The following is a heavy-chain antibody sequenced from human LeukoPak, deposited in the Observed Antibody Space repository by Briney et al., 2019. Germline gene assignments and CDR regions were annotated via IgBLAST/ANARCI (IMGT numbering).Heavy chain of an antibody. CDR1: GYTFTSYD. CDR3: ARDWFGDYQTYN. J-gene: IGHJ4*02. D-gene: IGHD4-17*01. V-gene: IGHV1-8*02. CDR2: MNPNSGNT. Sequence: WASVKVSCKASGYTFTSYDINWVRQATGQGLEWMGWMNPNSGNTGYAQKFQGRVTMTRNTSISTAYMELSSLRSDDTAVYYCARDWFGDYQTYNWGQGTLVTVSS.